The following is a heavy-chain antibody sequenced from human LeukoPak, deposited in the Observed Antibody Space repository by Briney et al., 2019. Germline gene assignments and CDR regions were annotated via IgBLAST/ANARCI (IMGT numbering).Heavy chain of an antibody. CDR1: GGSISSYY. CDR2: IYYSGST. V-gene: IGHV4-59*01. CDR3: AKTSGGSGRAESFQH. Sequence: SETLSLTCTVSGGSISSYYWSWIRQPPGKGLEWIGYIYYSGSTNYNPSLKSRVTISVDTSKNQFSLKLSSVTAADTAVYYCAKTSGGSGRAESFQHWGQGTLVTVSS. D-gene: IGHD3-10*01. J-gene: IGHJ1*01.